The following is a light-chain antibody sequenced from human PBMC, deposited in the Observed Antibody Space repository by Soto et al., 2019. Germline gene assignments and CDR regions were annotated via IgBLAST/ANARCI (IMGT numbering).Light chain of an antibody. J-gene: IGKJ1*01. CDR1: QSVSSN. Sequence: VMTQSPATLSVSPGERATLSCRASQSVSSNLAWYQQKPGQAPRLLIYDASTSATGIPARFSGSGSGTEFTLTISSLQSEDFAVYYCQMYNNWWTFGQGTKVEIK. CDR3: QMYNNWWT. V-gene: IGKV3-15*01. CDR2: DAS.